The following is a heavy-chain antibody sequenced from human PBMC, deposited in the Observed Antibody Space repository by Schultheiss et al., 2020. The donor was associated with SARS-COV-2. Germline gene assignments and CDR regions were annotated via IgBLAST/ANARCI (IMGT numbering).Heavy chain of an antibody. V-gene: IGHV3-23*01. J-gene: IGHJ6*02. Sequence: GESLKISCAASGFTFSSYAMSWVRQAPGKGLEWVSAISGSGGSTYYADSVKGRFTISRDNSKNTLYLQMNSLRAEDTAIYYCAKGRFLEWLFTLYGMDVWGQGTTVTVSS. D-gene: IGHD3-3*01. CDR3: AKGRFLEWLFTLYGMDV. CDR2: ISGSGGST. CDR1: GFTFSSYA.